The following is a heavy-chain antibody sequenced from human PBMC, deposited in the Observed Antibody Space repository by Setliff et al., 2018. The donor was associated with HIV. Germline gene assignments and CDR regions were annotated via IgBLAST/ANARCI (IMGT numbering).Heavy chain of an antibody. CDR3: ARGLSFYDPGGFDY. CDR1: GGSISSYC. Sequence: PSETLSLTCTVSGGSISSYCWNWIRQSPGRGLEWIGLIFSSGSTKYNPSLQSRVTMSIDTSKNQFSLKLSSVTAADTAVYYCARGLSFYDPGGFDYWGQGTLVTVSS. D-gene: IGHD3-22*01. CDR2: IFSSGST. V-gene: IGHV4-4*09. J-gene: IGHJ4*02.